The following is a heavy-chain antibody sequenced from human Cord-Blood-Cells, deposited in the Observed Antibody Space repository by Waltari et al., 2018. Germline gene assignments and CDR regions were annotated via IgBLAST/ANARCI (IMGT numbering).Heavy chain of an antibody. CDR2: IYYSGST. Sequence: QLQLQESGPGLVKPSETLSLTCTVSGGSIRSSSYYWGWIRQPPGKGLEWIGSIYYSGSTYYNPSLKSRVTISVDTSKNQFSLKLSSVTAADTAVYYCARGLRYFDWLYDYWGQGTLVTVSS. CDR3: ARGLRYFDWLYDY. D-gene: IGHD3-9*01. CDR1: GGSIRSSSYY. V-gene: IGHV4-39*01. J-gene: IGHJ4*02.